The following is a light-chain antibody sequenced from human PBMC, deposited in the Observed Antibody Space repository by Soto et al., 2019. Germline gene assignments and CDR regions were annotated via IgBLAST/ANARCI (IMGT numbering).Light chain of an antibody. CDR1: QSVSSSS. Sequence: IVLPQSPGTLSLSQGERATLSCRASQSVSSSSLAWYQQKPGQAPRLLIYGASTRATGIPDRFSGSGSGTDFTLTISRLEPEDFAVYYCQQYGSSPLTFGGGTKVDIK. CDR3: QQYGSSPLT. J-gene: IGKJ4*01. CDR2: GAS. V-gene: IGKV3-20*01.